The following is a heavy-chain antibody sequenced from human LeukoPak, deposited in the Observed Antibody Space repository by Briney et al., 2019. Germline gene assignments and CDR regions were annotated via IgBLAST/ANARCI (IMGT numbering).Heavy chain of an antibody. CDR2: ISYDGSNK. Sequence: PGGSLRLSCAASEFTFSNYAMHWVRQAPGKGLEWVAFISYDGSNKFYADSVQGRFTISRDNSKNTLYVQMNSLRAEDTAVYYCARAGIRWNMPDSWGQGTLVTVSS. J-gene: IGHJ4*02. CDR3: ARAGIRWNMPDS. V-gene: IGHV3-30-3*01. CDR1: EFTFSNYA. D-gene: IGHD2-8*02.